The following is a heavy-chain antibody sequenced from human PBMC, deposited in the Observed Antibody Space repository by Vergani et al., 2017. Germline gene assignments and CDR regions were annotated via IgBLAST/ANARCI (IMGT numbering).Heavy chain of an antibody. CDR1: GYTFTSYG. J-gene: IGHJ6*02. V-gene: IGHV1-18*01. CDR2: ISAYNGNT. Sequence: QVQLVQSGAEVKKPGASVKVSCKASGYTFTSYGISWVRQAPGQGLEWMGWISAYNGNTNYAQKLQGRVTMTTDTSTSTAYMELRSLRSDDTAVYYCARQTYYDILTGYYIYDYGMDVWGQGTTVTVSS. D-gene: IGHD3-9*01. CDR3: ARQTYYDILTGYYIYDYGMDV.